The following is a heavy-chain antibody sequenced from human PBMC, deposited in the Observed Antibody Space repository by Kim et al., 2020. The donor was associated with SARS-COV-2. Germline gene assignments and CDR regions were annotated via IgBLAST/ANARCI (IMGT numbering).Heavy chain of an antibody. V-gene: IGHV4-4*08. J-gene: IGHJ1*01. D-gene: IGHD2-8*01. Sequence: SETLSLTCTVSGGSISSCYWTWIRQPPGKALERVWYIYFSGSTKYNPSPKIRVRITIETPKTQFPLNLGPATVAATALYHFESCLSGCLHLYDWGKCT. CDR1: GGSISSCY. CDR3: ESCLSGCLHLYD. CDR2: IYFSGST.